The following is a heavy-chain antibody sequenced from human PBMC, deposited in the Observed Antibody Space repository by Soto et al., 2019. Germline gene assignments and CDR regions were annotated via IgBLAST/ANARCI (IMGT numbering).Heavy chain of an antibody. J-gene: IGHJ6*02. CDR1: GITFSNAW. CDR3: TTDSADIVVVPATFGMDV. V-gene: IGHV3-15*01. Sequence: GGSLRLSCAASGITFSNAWMTWVRQAPGKGLEWVGRIKSITDGGTTDYAAPVKGRFTISRDDSKDTLYLQMNNLRTEDTAVYHCTTDSADIVVVPATFGMDVWGQGTTVTVS. D-gene: IGHD2-2*01. CDR2: IKSITDGGTT.